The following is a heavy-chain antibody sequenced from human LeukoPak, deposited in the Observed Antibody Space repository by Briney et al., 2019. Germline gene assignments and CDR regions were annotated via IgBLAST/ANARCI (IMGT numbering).Heavy chain of an antibody. CDR1: GFTLDEYD. Sequence: GGSLSLPRAASGFTLDEYDMLWVRQAPAKGLEWVSGINWYGGSKGYADSVKDRFTSSRDNAKHSLYLQMNSRRAEDMFLYDCARGGTIRGYCDYWGEGPLVTVS. J-gene: IGHJ4*02. CDR3: ARGGTIRGYCDY. CDR2: INWYGGSK. D-gene: IGHD1/OR15-1a*01. V-gene: IGHV3-20*01.